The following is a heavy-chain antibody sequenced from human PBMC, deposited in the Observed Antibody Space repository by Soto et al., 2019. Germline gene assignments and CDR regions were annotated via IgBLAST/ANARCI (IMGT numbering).Heavy chain of an antibody. CDR3: AKEQNILTGGEPFDF. D-gene: IGHD3-9*01. CDR2: ISSSSSTI. CDR1: GFTFSSYS. Sequence: GGSLRLSCAASGFTFSSYSMNWVRQAPGKGLEWVSYISSSSSTIYYADSVKGRFTISRDNAKNSLYLQMNSLRTEDTALYYCAKEQNILTGGEPFDFWGQGTMVTVTS. J-gene: IGHJ3*01. V-gene: IGHV3-48*01.